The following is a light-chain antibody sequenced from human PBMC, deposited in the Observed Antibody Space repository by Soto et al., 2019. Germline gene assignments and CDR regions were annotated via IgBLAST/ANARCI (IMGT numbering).Light chain of an antibody. V-gene: IGLV1-44*01. CDR2: DNN. CDR3: AAWDDSLNGV. Sequence: QSVLTQPPSASGTPGQRVTISCSGSSSNVGSHTVNWYQQVPGTAPKLLIYDNNRRPSGVPDRFSGSKSATLASLAISGLQSDDEADYYCAAWDDSLNGVFGGGTQLTVL. J-gene: IGLJ2*01. CDR1: SSNVGSHT.